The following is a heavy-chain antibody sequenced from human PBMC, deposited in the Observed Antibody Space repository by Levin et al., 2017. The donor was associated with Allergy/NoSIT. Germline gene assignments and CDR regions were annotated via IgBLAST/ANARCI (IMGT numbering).Heavy chain of an antibody. V-gene: IGHV3-73*01. CDR3: TGGLYCSGGSCYSSSDH. J-gene: IGHJ5*02. CDR2: IRNKTNNYAT. Sequence: ASVKVSCAASGFTFSGSAMHWVRQASGKGLEWVGRIRNKTNNYATAYAASVKGRFTISRDDSKNTAYLQMNSLKIEDTAVYYCTGGLYCSGGSCYSSSDHWGQGTLVTVSS. D-gene: IGHD2-15*01. CDR1: GFTFSGSA.